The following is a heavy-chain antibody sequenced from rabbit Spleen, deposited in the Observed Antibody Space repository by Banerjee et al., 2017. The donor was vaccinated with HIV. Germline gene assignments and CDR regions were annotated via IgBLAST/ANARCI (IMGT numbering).Heavy chain of an antibody. CDR3: ARDLAGVIGWNFSL. CDR2: IYAGSSGST. CDR1: GFSFSSSYW. D-gene: IGHD4-1*01. Sequence: QEQLEESGGDLVKPEGSLTLTCTASGFSFSSSYWICWVRQAPGKGLEWIACIYAGSSGSTYYASWAKGRFTISTTSSTTVTLQMTSLTAADTATYFCARDLAGVIGWNFSLWGQGTLVTVS. V-gene: IGHV1S45*01. J-gene: IGHJ4*01.